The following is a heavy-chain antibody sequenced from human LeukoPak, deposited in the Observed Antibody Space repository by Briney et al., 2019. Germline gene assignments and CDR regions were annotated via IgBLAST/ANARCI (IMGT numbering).Heavy chain of an antibody. V-gene: IGHV3-23*01. J-gene: IGHJ4*02. CDR1: GFTFSSYW. CDR3: AKTPPVNTDY. D-gene: IGHD2/OR15-2a*01. CDR2: ISGSGGST. Sequence: PGGSLRLSCTASGFTFSSYWMSWVRQAPGKGLEWVSTISGSGGSTYYADSVKGRFTISRDTSKNTLYLQMNSLRAEDTAVYYCAKTPPVNTDYWGQGTLVTVSS.